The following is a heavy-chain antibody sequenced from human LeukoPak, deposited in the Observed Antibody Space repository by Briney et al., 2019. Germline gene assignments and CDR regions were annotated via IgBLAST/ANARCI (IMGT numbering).Heavy chain of an antibody. Sequence: PGGSLRLSCAASGFTFSDYYMSWIRQAPGKGLEWVSYISSSGSTIYYADSVKGRFTISRDNAKNSLYLQMNSLRAEDTAVYYCEAGFLEWLPQDAFDIWGQGTMVTVSS. CDR2: ISSSGSTI. CDR1: GFTFSDYY. J-gene: IGHJ3*02. V-gene: IGHV3-11*04. D-gene: IGHD3-3*01. CDR3: EAGFLEWLPQDAFDI.